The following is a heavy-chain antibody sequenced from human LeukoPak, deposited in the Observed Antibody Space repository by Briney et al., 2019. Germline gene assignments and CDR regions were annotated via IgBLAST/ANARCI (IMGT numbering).Heavy chain of an antibody. CDR1: GYTFTGYY. V-gene: IGHV1-2*02. J-gene: IGHJ4*02. CDR3: ASGRYYYYDSSGYLDY. D-gene: IGHD3-22*01. CDR2: INPNSGGT. Sequence: ASVKVSCKASGYTFTGYYMHWVRQAPGQGLEWMGWINPNSGGTNYAQKLQGRVTMTTDTSTSTAYMELRSLRSDDTAVYYCASGRYYYYDSSGYLDYWGQGTLVTVSS.